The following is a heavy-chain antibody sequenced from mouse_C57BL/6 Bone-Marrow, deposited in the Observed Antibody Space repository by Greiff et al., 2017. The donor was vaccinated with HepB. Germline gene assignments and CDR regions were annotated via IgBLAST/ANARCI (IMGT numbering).Heavy chain of an antibody. CDR1: GYTFTSYG. CDR2: IYPRSGNT. CDR3: ARSNYYGSSYHWYFDV. Sequence: QVQLKESGAELARPGASVKLSCKASGYTFTSYGISWVKQRTGQGLEWIGEIYPRSGNTYYNEKFKGKATLTADKSSSTAYMELRSLTSEDSAVYFCARSNYYGSSYHWYFDVWGTGTTVTVSS. D-gene: IGHD1-1*01. V-gene: IGHV1-81*01. J-gene: IGHJ1*03.